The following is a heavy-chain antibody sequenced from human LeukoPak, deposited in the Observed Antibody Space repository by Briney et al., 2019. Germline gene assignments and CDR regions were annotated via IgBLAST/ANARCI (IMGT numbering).Heavy chain of an antibody. J-gene: IGHJ4*02. Sequence: SETLSLTCTVSGDSITSYYWSWIRQPPGKGLEWIGYIYYTGSTNYNPSLQSRVTISEDTSNNQFSLMLGSVTAADTAVYYCARRVHYYDTSGYSYYFDYWGQGTLVTVSS. V-gene: IGHV4-59*01. CDR2: IYYTGST. CDR3: ARRVHYYDTSGYSYYFDY. D-gene: IGHD3-22*01. CDR1: GDSITSYY.